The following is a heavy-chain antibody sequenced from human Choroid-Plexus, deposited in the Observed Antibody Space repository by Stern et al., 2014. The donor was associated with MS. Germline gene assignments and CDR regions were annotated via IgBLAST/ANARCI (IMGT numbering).Heavy chain of an antibody. CDR1: GFTFGSCA. J-gene: IGHJ5*02. CDR2: VSYDGSNK. Sequence: QVQLVESGGGVVQPGRPLSLSCVASGFTFGSCAMHWVRQAPGKGLEGVAGVSYDGSNKYYADWVKGRFTISRDNSQNTLYMQMSSLRPEDTAVYYCAKDRQYLTYFFDHWGQGSLVTVSS. CDR3: AKDRQYLTYFFDH. V-gene: IGHV3-30*18. D-gene: IGHD2/OR15-2a*01.